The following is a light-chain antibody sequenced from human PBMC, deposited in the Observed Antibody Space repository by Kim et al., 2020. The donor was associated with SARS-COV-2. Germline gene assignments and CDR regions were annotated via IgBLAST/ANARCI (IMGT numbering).Light chain of an antibody. V-gene: IGLV3-1*01. Sequence: VTPGQTASITCSGDKLGDKYACWYQQKPGQSPVLVIYQDSKRPSGIPERFSGSNSENTATLTISGTQAMDEADYYCQAWDSSTYYVFGTGTKVTVL. J-gene: IGLJ1*01. CDR3: QAWDSSTYYV. CDR1: KLGDKY. CDR2: QDS.